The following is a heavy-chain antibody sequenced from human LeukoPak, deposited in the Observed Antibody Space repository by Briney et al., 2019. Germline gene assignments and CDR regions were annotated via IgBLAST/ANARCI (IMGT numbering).Heavy chain of an antibody. D-gene: IGHD6-19*01. J-gene: IGHJ4*02. CDR1: GFTVSSNY. V-gene: IGHV3-53*01. CDR3: ARNGYTSGWYRN. Sequence: GGSLRLSCAASGFTVSSNYMSWVRQAPGKGLEWVSTIYSGGSTYYADSVKGRCTISRDTSKNTLYLQMNSLRGEDTAVYYCARNGYTSGWYRNWGQGTLVTVSS. CDR2: IYSGGST.